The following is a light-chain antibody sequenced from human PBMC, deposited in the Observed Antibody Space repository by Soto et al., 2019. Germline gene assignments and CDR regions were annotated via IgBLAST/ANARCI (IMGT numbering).Light chain of an antibody. CDR2: KAS. J-gene: IGKJ1*01. CDR1: QSISSW. Sequence: DIQMTQSPSTLSASVGDRVTITCRASQSISSWLAWYQQRPGKAPKLLIYKASNLESGVPSRFSGSGSGTELTLTISSLHPDDFATYYCQQYYNYPXTFGPGTKV. CDR3: QQYYNYPXT. V-gene: IGKV1-5*03.